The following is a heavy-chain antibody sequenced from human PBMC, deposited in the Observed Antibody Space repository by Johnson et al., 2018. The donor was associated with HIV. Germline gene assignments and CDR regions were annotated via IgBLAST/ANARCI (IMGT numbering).Heavy chain of an antibody. CDR2: INSKSDGGTT. J-gene: IGHJ3*02. Sequence: VQLVESGGGLVKPGGSLRLSCAASGFTFSNAWMSWVRQAPGKGLEWVGRINSKSDGGTTDYAAPVKGRFTISRDDSKNTLYMQMNSLKDGDTAVYYGTSLRDDAFTIWGQGTMVTLSS. CDR1: GFTFSNAW. V-gene: IGHV3-15*01. CDR3: TSLRDDAFTI.